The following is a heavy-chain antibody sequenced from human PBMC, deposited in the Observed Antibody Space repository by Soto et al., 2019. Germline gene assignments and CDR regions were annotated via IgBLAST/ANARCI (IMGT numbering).Heavy chain of an antibody. CDR3: ALLYYYGSGSYSSIDY. CDR1: GFSLSTSGVG. Sequence: QITLTASGPTLVKPTQPLTLTCTFSGFSLSTSGVGVGCIRQPPGKALEWLALIYWDDEKRYRPSLTSRLTLTKDTSKTQVVLTMTNKDPVDTATYYCALLYYYGSGSYSSIDYWGQGTLVTVSS. J-gene: IGHJ4*02. CDR2: IYWDDEK. D-gene: IGHD3-10*01. V-gene: IGHV2-5*02.